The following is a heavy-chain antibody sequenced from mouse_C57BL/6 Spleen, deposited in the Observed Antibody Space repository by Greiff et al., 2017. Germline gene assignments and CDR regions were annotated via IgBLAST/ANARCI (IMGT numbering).Heavy chain of an antibody. CDR1: GYAFSSYW. V-gene: IGHV1-80*01. CDR2: IYPGDGDT. CDR3: AREGQRDYYGSSYYFDY. D-gene: IGHD1-1*01. J-gene: IGHJ2*01. Sequence: QVQLKESGAELVKPGASVKISCKASGYAFSSYWMNWVKQRPGKGLEWIGQIYPGDGDTNYNGKFKGKATLTADKSSSTAYMQLSSLTSEDSAVYFCAREGQRDYYGSSYYFDYWGQGTTLTVAS.